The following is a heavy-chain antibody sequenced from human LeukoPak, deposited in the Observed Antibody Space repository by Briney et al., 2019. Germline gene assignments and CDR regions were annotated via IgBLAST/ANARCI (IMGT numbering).Heavy chain of an antibody. J-gene: IGHJ5*02. V-gene: IGHV4-4*07. D-gene: IGHD3-10*01. CDR3: ARDSGTTGEVKFDP. CDR2: ISTSGST. CDR1: GGSISSYF. Sequence: SETLSLTCTVSGGSISSYFWSWIRQPAGKGLEWIGRISTSGSTNYNPSLKSRVTMSVDTSKNQFSLNLISVTAADTAVYYCARDSGTTGEVKFDPWGQGTLVTVSS.